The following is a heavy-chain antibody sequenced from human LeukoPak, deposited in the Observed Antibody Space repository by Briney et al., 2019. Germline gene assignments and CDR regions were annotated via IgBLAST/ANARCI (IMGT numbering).Heavy chain of an antibody. CDR2: IWYDGSNK. V-gene: IGHV3-33*01. Sequence: QPGGSLRLSCAASGFTFSSYGMHWVRQAPGKGLEWVAVIWYDGSNKYYADSVKGRFTISRDNSKNTLYLQMNSLRAEDTAVYYCARGRSSSWYLEWGQGTLVTVSS. CDR1: GFTFSSYG. D-gene: IGHD6-13*01. J-gene: IGHJ4*02. CDR3: ARGRSSSWYLE.